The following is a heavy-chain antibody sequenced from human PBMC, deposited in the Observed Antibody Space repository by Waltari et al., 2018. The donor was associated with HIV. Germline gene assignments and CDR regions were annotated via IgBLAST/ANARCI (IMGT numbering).Heavy chain of an antibody. V-gene: IGHV3-48*04. CDR1: GFPFSSYG. D-gene: IGHD3-22*01. Sequence: EVQLVESGGGLVQPGGSLRLSCAASGFPFSSYGMNWVRQAPGKGLEWISYISSSSSTIYYADSVKGRFTISRDNAKNSVYLQMNSLRAEDTAVYYCARPLGGGYTYWGQGTLVTVSS. J-gene: IGHJ4*02. CDR2: ISSSSSTI. CDR3: ARPLGGGYTY.